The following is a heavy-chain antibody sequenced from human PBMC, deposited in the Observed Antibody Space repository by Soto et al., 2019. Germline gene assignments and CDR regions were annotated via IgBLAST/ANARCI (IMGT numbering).Heavy chain of an antibody. CDR3: ARDVRVVVMGDAFDI. Sequence: GWSLRLSCAASGFTFSSYWMSLVRQAPGKGLEWVANIKQDGSEKYYVDSVKGRFTISRDNAKNSLYLQMNSLRAEDTAVYYCARDVRVVVMGDAFDIWGKGTMVTVSS. CDR1: GFTFSSYW. V-gene: IGHV3-7*03. CDR2: IKQDGSEK. D-gene: IGHD3-22*01. J-gene: IGHJ3*02.